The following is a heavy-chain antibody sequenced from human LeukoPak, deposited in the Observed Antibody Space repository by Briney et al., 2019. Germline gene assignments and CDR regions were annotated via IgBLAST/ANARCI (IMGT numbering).Heavy chain of an antibody. CDR1: GFTFDDYA. Sequence: GRSLRLSCAASGFTFDDYAMHWVRQAPGKGLEWVSGISWNSGSIGYADSVKGRFTISRDNAKNSLYLQMNSLRAEDAALYYCARGDIADNWGQGTLVTVSS. J-gene: IGHJ4*02. CDR3: ARGDIADN. D-gene: IGHD5-12*01. V-gene: IGHV3-9*01. CDR2: ISWNSGSI.